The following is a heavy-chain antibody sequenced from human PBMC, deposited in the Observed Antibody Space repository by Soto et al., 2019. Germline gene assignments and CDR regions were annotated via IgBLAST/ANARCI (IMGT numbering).Heavy chain of an antibody. CDR3: ARLHGSGSYYPFDY. J-gene: IGHJ4*02. D-gene: IGHD3-10*01. CDR1: GGSISSSNW. V-gene: IGHV4-4*02. CDR2: IYHSGST. Sequence: SETLSLTCAVSGGSISSSNWWSWVRQPPGKGLEWIGEIYHSGSTNYNPSLKSRVTISVDKSKNQFSLKLSSVTAADTAVYYCARLHGSGSYYPFDYWGQGTLVTLSS.